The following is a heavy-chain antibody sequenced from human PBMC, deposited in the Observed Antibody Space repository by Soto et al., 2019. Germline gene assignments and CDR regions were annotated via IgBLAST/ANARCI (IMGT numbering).Heavy chain of an antibody. Sequence: GASVKVSCKASGYTFTSYYMHWVRQAPGQGLEWMGIINPSGGSTSYAQKFQGRVTMTRDTSTSTVYMELSSLRSEDTAVYYCARALFSSSWHDLYYFDYWGQGTLVTVSS. D-gene: IGHD6-13*01. CDR1: GYTFTSYY. CDR3: ARALFSSSWHDLYYFDY. J-gene: IGHJ4*02. CDR2: INPSGGST. V-gene: IGHV1-46*03.